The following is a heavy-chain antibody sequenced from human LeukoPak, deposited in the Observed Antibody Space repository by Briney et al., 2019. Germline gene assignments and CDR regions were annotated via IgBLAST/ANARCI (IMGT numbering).Heavy chain of an antibody. Sequence: SETLSLTCTDSGGSISSSSYYWGWIRQPPGKGLEWIGSIYYSGSTNYNPSLKSRVTISVDTSKNQFSLKLSSVTAADTAVYYCARTQGYYGSGSYYYWGQGTLVTVSS. V-gene: IGHV4-39*07. J-gene: IGHJ4*02. D-gene: IGHD3-10*01. CDR1: GGSISSSSYY. CDR2: IYYSGST. CDR3: ARTQGYYGSGSYYY.